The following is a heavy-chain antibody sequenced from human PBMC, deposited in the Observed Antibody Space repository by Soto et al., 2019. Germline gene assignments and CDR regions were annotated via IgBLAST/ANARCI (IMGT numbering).Heavy chain of an antibody. CDR2: IYYSGST. V-gene: IGHV4-30-4*01. CDR1: GGSISSGDYY. J-gene: IGHJ6*02. D-gene: IGHD3-22*01. CDR3: ARLNAAGYYDSSGFDYYYYGMDV. Sequence: TSETLSLTCTVSGGSISSGDYYWSWIRQPPGKGLEWIGYIYYSGSTYYNPSLKSRVTISVDTSKNQFSLKLSSVTAADTAVYYCARLNAAGYYDSSGFDYYYYGMDVWGQGTTVTVSS.